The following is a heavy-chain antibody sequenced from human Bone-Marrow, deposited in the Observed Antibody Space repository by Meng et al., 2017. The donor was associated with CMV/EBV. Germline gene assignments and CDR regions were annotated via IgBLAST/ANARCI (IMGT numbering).Heavy chain of an antibody. CDR2: MNPNRGST. V-gene: IGHV1-8*02. J-gene: IGHJ6*02. Sequence: ASVKVSCKASGYTFTAHYFHWVRQAPGQGLEWMGWMNPNRGSTGYAQKFQGRVIMTWNTSISTAYIELSSLRSEDTAVYYCARADCSSTSCYYGMDVWGQGTTVTVSS. D-gene: IGHD2-2*01. CDR1: GYTFTAHY. CDR3: ARADCSSTSCYYGMDV.